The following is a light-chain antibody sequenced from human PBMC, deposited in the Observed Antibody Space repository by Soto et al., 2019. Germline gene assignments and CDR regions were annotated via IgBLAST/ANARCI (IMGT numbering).Light chain of an antibody. Sequence: QSALTQPRSVSGSPGQSVTISCTGTSNDVGGYDYVSWYQQHPGKAPKLIIYDVSKRPSGVPDRFSGSKSGNTASLTISGLQAEDEADYYCCSYAGTYSYVFGTETKLTVL. V-gene: IGLV2-11*01. CDR1: SNDVGGYDY. J-gene: IGLJ1*01. CDR3: CSYAGTYSYV. CDR2: DVS.